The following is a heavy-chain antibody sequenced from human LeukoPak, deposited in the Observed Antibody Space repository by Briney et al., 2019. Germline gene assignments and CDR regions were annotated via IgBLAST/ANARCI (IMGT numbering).Heavy chain of an antibody. CDR2: IYHSGST. V-gene: IGHV4-59*01. CDR3: ASSAGSGSYYKSDAFDI. CDR1: GGSIISYY. Sequence: SETLSLTCTVSGGSIISYYWSWIRQPPGKGLEWIGYIYHSGSTNYNPSLKSRVTISVDTSKNQFSLKLSSVTAADTAVYYCASSAGSGSYYKSDAFDIWGQGTMVTVSS. J-gene: IGHJ3*02. D-gene: IGHD3-10*01.